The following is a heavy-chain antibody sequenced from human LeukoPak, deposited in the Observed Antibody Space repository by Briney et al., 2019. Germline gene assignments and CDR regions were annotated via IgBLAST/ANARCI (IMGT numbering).Heavy chain of an antibody. V-gene: IGHV4-34*01. Sequence: SETLSLTCAVYGGSFSGYYWSWIRQPPGKGLEWIGSIYYSGSTYYNPSLKSRVTISVDTSKNQFSLKLSSVTAADTAVYYCAREVGYYDSSGYYDYWGQGTLVTVSS. D-gene: IGHD3-22*01. J-gene: IGHJ4*02. CDR1: GGSFSGYY. CDR2: IYYSGST. CDR3: AREVGYYDSSGYYDY.